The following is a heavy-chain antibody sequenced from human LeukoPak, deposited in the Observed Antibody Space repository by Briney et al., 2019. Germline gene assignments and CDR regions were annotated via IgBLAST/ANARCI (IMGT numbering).Heavy chain of an antibody. CDR3: ARGGGGAARLPFDY. Sequence: SETLSLTCSVSGYSISSGYYWGWIRQPPGKGLEWIGSVFHSGITYYKPSLKSRVTISVDTSKNQFSLRLSYMTAADTAVYYCARGGGGAARLPFDYWGQGILVTVSS. J-gene: IGHJ4*02. CDR2: VFHSGIT. V-gene: IGHV4-38-2*02. CDR1: GYSISSGYY. D-gene: IGHD6-6*01.